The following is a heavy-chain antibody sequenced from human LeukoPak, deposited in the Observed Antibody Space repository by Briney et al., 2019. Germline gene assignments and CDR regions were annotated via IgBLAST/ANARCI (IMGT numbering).Heavy chain of an antibody. CDR2: IYDTGSA. J-gene: IGHJ4*02. CDR3: ARDGLRGSYLVPHFDY. V-gene: IGHV4-39*07. D-gene: IGHD1-26*01. CDR1: GDSIRSSSYS. Sequence: PSETLSLTCSVSGDSIRSSSYSWGWIRLPPGKGLEWIGNIYDTGSAHYNPSLKSRVTMSVDTSKNQFSLKLSSVTAADTAVYYCARDGLRGSYLVPHFDYWGQGTLVTVSS.